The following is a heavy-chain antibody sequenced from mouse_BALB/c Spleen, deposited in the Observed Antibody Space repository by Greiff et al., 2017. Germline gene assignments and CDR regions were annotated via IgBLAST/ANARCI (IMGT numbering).Heavy chain of an antibody. J-gene: IGHJ3*01. CDR3: AREDSSGYVLFAY. CDR2: IWAGGST. D-gene: IGHD3-2*01. Sequence: QVTLKVLGPGLVAPSQSLSITCTVSGFSLTSYGVHWVRQPPGKGLEWLGVIWAGGSTNYNSALMSRLSISKDNSKSQVFLKMNSLQTDDTAMYYCAREDSSGYVLFAYWGQGTLVTVSA. CDR1: GFSLTSYG. V-gene: IGHV2-9*02.